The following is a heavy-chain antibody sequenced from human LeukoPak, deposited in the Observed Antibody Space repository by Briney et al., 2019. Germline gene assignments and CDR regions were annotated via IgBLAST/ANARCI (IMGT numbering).Heavy chain of an antibody. J-gene: IGHJ3*02. CDR3: ARVLRYDNSGHDSFDI. V-gene: IGHV3-21*01. Sequence: GGSLRLSCVASGFNFADYSMDWVRQAPGKGLEWVASISGSSSFIFYADSLNGRFTISRDNDKNLLYLQMNSLRVEDTAVYYCARVLRYDNSGHDSFDIWGQGTMVIVSS. CDR1: GFNFADYS. D-gene: IGHD3-22*01. CDR2: ISGSSSFI.